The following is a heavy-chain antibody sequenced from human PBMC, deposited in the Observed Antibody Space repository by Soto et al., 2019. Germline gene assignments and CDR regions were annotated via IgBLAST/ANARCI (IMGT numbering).Heavy chain of an antibody. CDR2: IKQDGSEK. CDR1: GFTFSSFW. D-gene: IGHD6-19*01. CDR3: ARTGCVAVAGENDS. Sequence: EVQLVESGGGLVQPGGSLRLSCVASGFTFSSFWMTLVRQAPGKGLEWVANIKQDGSEKYYLDSVKGRFTISRDNAKNSLHLQMNSLRAEDTAVYYCARTGCVAVAGENDSWGQGTLVTVSS. J-gene: IGHJ4*02. V-gene: IGHV3-7*01.